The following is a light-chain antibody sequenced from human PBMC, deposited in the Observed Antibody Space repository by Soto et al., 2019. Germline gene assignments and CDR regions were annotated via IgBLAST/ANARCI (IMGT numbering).Light chain of an antibody. CDR2: EAS. CDR3: QQYGG. Sequence: EIVLTQSPGTLSLSPGERATLSCRASQSVSSSYLAWYQQKPGQAPRLLIYEASKRAPGIPDRFSGSGSGTDFTLTISRLEPEDFAVYYCQQYGGFGQGTKVDIK. V-gene: IGKV3-20*01. J-gene: IGKJ1*01. CDR1: QSVSSSY.